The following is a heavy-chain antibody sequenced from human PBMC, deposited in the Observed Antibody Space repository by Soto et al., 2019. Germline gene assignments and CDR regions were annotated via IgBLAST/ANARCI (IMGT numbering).Heavy chain of an antibody. CDR2: ISYDGSNK. V-gene: IGHV3-30-3*01. CDR1: GFTFSSYA. CDR3: ARDLRLWFGELLVLYYYYGMDV. D-gene: IGHD3-10*01. Sequence: GGSLRLSCAASGFTFSSYAMHWVRQAPGKGLEWVAVISYDGSNKYYADSVKGRFTISRDNSKNTLYLQMNSLRAEDTAVYYCARDLRLWFGELLVLYYYYGMDVWGQGTTVTVSS. J-gene: IGHJ6*02.